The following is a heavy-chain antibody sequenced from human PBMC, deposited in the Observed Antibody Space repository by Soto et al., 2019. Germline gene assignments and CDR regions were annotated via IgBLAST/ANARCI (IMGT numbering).Heavy chain of an antibody. J-gene: IGHJ4*02. Sequence: SETLSLTCTVSGGSISSGGYYWSWIRQHPGKGLEWIGYIYYSGSTYYNPSLKSRVTISVDTSKNQFSLKLSSVTAADTAVYYCATEPGDSGQFDYWGQGTLVTVSS. V-gene: IGHV4-31*03. CDR1: GGSISSGGYY. CDR2: IYYSGST. D-gene: IGHD4-17*01. CDR3: ATEPGDSGQFDY.